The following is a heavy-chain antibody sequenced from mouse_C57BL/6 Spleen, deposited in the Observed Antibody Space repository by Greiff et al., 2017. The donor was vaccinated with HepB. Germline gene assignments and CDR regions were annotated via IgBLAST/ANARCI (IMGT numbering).Heavy chain of an antibody. CDR1: GYSITSGYY. CDR3: ARGDYYGSSYPFAY. V-gene: IGHV3-6*01. J-gene: IGHJ3*01. CDR2: ISYDGSN. D-gene: IGHD1-1*01. Sequence: VQLKESGPGLVKPSQSLSLTCSVTGYSITSGYYWNWIRQFPGNKLEWMGYISYDGSNNYNPSLKNRISITRDTSNNQFFLKLNSVTTEDTATYYCARGDYYGSSYPFAYWGQGTMVTVSA.